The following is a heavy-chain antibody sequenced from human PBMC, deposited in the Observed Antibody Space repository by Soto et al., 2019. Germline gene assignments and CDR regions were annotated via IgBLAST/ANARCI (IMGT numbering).Heavy chain of an antibody. D-gene: IGHD1-1*01. CDR2: IYYSGST. J-gene: IGHJ6*02. V-gene: IGHV4-31*03. CDR3: ARDRTNTNGYYYGMDV. Sequence: QVQLQESGPGLVKPSQTLFLTCTVSGGSISSGGYYWSWIRQHPGKGLEWIGYIYYSGSTYYNPSLKSRVTISVDTSKNQFSLKLSSVTAADTAVYYCARDRTNTNGYYYGMDVWGQGTTVTVSS. CDR1: GGSISSGGYY.